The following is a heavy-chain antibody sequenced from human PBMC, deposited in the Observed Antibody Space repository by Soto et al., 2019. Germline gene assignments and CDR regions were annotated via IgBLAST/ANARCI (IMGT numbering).Heavy chain of an antibody. CDR1: GGSFSGYY. D-gene: IGHD6-6*01. J-gene: IGHJ6*02. Sequence: SETLSLTCAVYGGSFSGYYWSWIRQPPGKGLEWIGEINHSGSTNYNPSLKSRVTISVDTSKNQFSLKLSSVTAADTAVYYCARGNFIAARGYYYYYYGMDVWGQGTTVTVSS. CDR3: ARGNFIAARGYYYYYYGMDV. CDR2: INHSGST. V-gene: IGHV4-34*01.